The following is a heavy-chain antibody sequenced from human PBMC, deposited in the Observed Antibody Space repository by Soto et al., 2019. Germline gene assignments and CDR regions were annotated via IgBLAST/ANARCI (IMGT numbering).Heavy chain of an antibody. J-gene: IGHJ4*02. CDR1: GFSLSTSGVG. Sequence: QITLKESGPTLVKPTQTLTLTCTFSGFSLSTSGVGVGWIRQPPGKALEWLALIYWDDDKRYSPSLKSRLTTTKDTSKNQVVLTMTHMDPVDTATYYCAHSLIPNWGSRGAFDYWGQGTLVTVSS. D-gene: IGHD7-27*01. CDR2: IYWDDDK. CDR3: AHSLIPNWGSRGAFDY. V-gene: IGHV2-5*02.